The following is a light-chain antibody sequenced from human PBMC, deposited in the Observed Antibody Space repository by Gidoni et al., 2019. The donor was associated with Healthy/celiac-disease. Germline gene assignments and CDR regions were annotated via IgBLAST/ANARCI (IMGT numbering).Light chain of an antibody. Sequence: DIQMTQSPSSLSASVGDRVTITCRASQTISRYLNWYQQKPGKAPKLLIYAASSLQRGVSSRFSGSGAGTDFTLIISSLQAEDFATYYCQQSYSTPIFGPGTKVDIK. CDR1: QTISRY. J-gene: IGKJ3*01. V-gene: IGKV1-39*01. CDR3: QQSYSTPI. CDR2: AAS.